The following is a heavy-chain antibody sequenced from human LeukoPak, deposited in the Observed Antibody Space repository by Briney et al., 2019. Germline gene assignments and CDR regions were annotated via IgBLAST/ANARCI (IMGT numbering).Heavy chain of an antibody. V-gene: IGHV1-18*01. CDR3: AREPHNYDSSGYYLD. D-gene: IGHD3-22*01. CDR2: ISAYNGNT. J-gene: IGHJ4*02. CDR1: GYTFTSYG. Sequence: ASVKVSCKASGYTFTSYGISWVRQAPGQGLEWMGWISAYNGNTNYAQKLQGRVTMTTDTSTSTAYMELRSLRSDDTAVYYCAREPHNYDSSGYYLDWGQGTLVTVSS.